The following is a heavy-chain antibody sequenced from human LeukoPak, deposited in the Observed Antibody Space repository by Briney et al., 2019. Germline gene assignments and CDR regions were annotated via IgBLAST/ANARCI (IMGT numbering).Heavy chain of an antibody. CDR3: AKDLITGGNPPWYFDC. CDR1: GFTFSSYG. CDR2: ISYDGSNK. V-gene: IGHV3-30*18. J-gene: IGHJ4*02. Sequence: GGSLRLSCAASGFTFSSYGMHWVRQAPGKGLEWVAVISYDGSNKYYADSVKGRFTISRDNSKNTLDLQMNSLRAEDTAVYFCAKDLITGGNPPWYFDCWGQGTLVTVSS. D-gene: IGHD1-14*01.